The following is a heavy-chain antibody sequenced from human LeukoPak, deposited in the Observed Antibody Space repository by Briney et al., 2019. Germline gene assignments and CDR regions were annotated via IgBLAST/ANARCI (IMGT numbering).Heavy chain of an antibody. D-gene: IGHD6-19*01. V-gene: IGHV1-8*01. CDR1: GYTFTSYD. Sequence: GASVKVSCKASGYTFTSYDINWVRQATGQGLEWMGWMNPNSGNTGYAQRFQGRVTMTRNTSISTAYMELSSLRSEDTAVYYCARLPYSSGWYLNWGQGTLVPVSS. J-gene: IGHJ4*02. CDR3: ARLPYSSGWYLN. CDR2: MNPNSGNT.